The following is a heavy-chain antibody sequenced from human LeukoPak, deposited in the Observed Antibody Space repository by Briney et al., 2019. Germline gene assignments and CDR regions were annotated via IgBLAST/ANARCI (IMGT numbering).Heavy chain of an antibody. D-gene: IGHD2-15*01. CDR2: IYYSGTT. V-gene: IGHV4-39*07. J-gene: IGHJ6*03. CDR1: GGSISNTSYY. CDR3: AREIRGYCSGGSCLDANYYYYMDV. Sequence: KPSETLSLTCTVSGGSISNTSYYWGWIRQPPGKGLEWIGSIYYSGTTYYNPSLKSRVTISVDTSKNQFSLKLSSVTAADTAVYYCAREIRGYCSGGSCLDANYYYYMDVWGKGTTVTVSS.